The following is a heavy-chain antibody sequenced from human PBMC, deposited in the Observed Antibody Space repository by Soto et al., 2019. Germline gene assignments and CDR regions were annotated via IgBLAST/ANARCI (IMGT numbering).Heavy chain of an antibody. Sequence: EVQLVQSGGGLVKPGGSLRLSCAASGFTFSDAWMNWVRQVPGKGLEWVGRIKSKTDGGTTDYAAPVKGRFTISRDDSKNTLYLQMNSRKAEDTAVYFCTTFRYYYDSSAYSLWDFWCQGTLVTVSS. CDR3: TTFRYYYDSSAYSLWDF. CDR1: GFTFSDAW. V-gene: IGHV3-15*07. D-gene: IGHD3-22*01. J-gene: IGHJ4*02. CDR2: IKSKTDGGTT.